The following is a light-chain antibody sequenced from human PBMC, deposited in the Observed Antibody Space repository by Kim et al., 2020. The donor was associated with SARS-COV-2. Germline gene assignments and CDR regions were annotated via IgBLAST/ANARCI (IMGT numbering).Light chain of an antibody. J-gene: IGLJ3*02. Sequence: FMLTQPHSVSESPGQTVAISCTRSSGSIANTYVQWYQQRPGSSPTTVIYEDNQRPSGVPDRFSGSIDRSSNSASLTSSGLKTEDEADYYGQSYDSNNQGVFGGGTKLTVL. CDR2: EDN. V-gene: IGLV6-57*01. CDR3: QSYDSNNQGV. CDR1: SGSIANTY.